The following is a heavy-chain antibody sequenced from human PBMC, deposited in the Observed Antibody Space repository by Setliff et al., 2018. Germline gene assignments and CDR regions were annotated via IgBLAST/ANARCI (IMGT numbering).Heavy chain of an antibody. D-gene: IGHD3-3*01. CDR1: GFSVGSTY. CDR3: ARAGTVGERIAGWDS. V-gene: IGHV3-53*04. Sequence: GESLRLSCVASGFSVGSTYMTWVRQAPGKGLEWVSVIYSGGGTDYLDSLRGRFTISRSNSRNTVYLQMNGLRVEDTAVYFCARAGTVGERIAGWDSWGPGTLVTVSS. J-gene: IGHJ4*02. CDR2: IYSGGGT.